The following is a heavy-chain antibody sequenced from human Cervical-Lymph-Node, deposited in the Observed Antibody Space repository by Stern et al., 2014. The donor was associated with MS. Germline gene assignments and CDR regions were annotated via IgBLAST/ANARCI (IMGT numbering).Heavy chain of an antibody. Sequence: QVQLVESGAEVKKPGASVKVSCKASGNTFTRSYIHWVRQAPGQGLEWMGITNPSAGSKSYAQKFQGRVTMTRDTSTSTVYMELSSLRSEDTAVYYCAREEAGHRLGMMDVWGQGTTVTVSS. J-gene: IGHJ6*02. D-gene: IGHD6-19*01. CDR1: GNTFTRSY. CDR2: TNPSAGSK. V-gene: IGHV1-46*01. CDR3: AREEAGHRLGMMDV.